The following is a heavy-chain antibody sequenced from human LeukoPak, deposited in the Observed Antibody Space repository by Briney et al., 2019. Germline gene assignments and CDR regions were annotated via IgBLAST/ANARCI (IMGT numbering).Heavy chain of an antibody. Sequence: SETLSLTCIVSGGSISNYYWSWIRQPAGKGLEWIGRIYTSGSTDYNPSLKTRVTMSLDTSKNQFSLKMSSVTAAGTAVYYCARDKMYQLPHNWFDPWGQGTLVTVSS. D-gene: IGHD2-2*01. CDR2: IYTSGST. J-gene: IGHJ5*02. CDR3: ARDKMYQLPHNWFDP. V-gene: IGHV4-4*07. CDR1: GGSISNYY.